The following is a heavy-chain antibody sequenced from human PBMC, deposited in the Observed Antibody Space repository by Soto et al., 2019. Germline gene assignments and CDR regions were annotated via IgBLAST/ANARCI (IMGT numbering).Heavy chain of an antibody. J-gene: IGHJ5*02. CDR3: ARHYSSGSRNWFDP. CDR2: SYYSGST. Sequence: AANMTLTYNVSGSSVNSSSYFWGWVRQPPGRGLEWFGTSYYSGSTYYNPSLRSRVTISVDTSKNQFSLKLSSVTAADTAVFYCARHYSSGSRNWFDPWGQG. D-gene: IGHD6-19*01. CDR1: GSSVNSSSYF. V-gene: IGHV4-39*01.